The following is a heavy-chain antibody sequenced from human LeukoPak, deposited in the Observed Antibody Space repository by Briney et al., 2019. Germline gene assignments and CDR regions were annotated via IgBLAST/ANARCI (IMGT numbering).Heavy chain of an antibody. V-gene: IGHV1-69*04. D-gene: IGHD4-11*01. Sequence: SVKVSCKASGGTFSSYAISWVRQAPGQGLEWMGRIIPIFGIANYAQKFQGRVTITADKSTSTAYMELSSLRSEDTAVYYCARGTNSNYPQKYYHYYGMDVWGQGTTVTVSS. CDR2: IIPIFGIA. CDR1: GGTFSSYA. CDR3: ARGTNSNYPQKYYHYYGMDV. J-gene: IGHJ6*02.